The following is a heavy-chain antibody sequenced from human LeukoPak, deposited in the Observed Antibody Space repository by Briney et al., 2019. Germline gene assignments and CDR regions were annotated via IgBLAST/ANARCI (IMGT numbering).Heavy chain of an antibody. D-gene: IGHD3-16*01. J-gene: IGHJ4*02. V-gene: IGHV4-4*02. CDR2: IYHSGST. CDR1: GGSIKSNNW. CDR3: ARVSFRGVTSPFDY. Sequence: PSETLSLTCAVSGGSIKSNNWWSWVRQPPGKGLEWIGEIYHSGSTNYNPSLKSRVTISVDKSKNQFSLKLSSVTAADTAVYYCARVSFRGVTSPFDYWGQGTLVTVSS.